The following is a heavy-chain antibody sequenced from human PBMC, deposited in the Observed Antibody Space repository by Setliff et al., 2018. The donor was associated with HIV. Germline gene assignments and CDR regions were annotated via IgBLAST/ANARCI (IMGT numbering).Heavy chain of an antibody. D-gene: IGHD3-22*01. CDR3: AAVKDYYDSSGVEAFDT. Sequence: PSETLSLTCTVSGGSISSYYWSWIRQPAGKGLEWIGRIYTSGSTNYNPSLKSRVTMSVDTSKNQFSLKLSSVTAADTAVYYCAAVKDYYDSSGVEAFDTWGQGTMVTVSS. J-gene: IGHJ3*02. CDR2: IYTSGST. CDR1: GGSISSYY. V-gene: IGHV4-4*07.